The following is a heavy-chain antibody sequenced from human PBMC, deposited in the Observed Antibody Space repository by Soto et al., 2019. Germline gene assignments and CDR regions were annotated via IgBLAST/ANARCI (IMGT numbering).Heavy chain of an antibody. J-gene: IGHJ6*02. CDR1: GGSISSGGYY. CDR3: ASMTHHYYYGMDV. D-gene: IGHD3-16*01. CDR2: IYYSGST. V-gene: IGHV4-31*03. Sequence: QVQLQESGPGLVKPSQTLSLTCTVSGGSISSGGYYWSWIRQHPGKGLEWIGYIYYSGSTYYNPSVKSRVTRSVDTSKHPCSLKLRSVTAADTAVYYCASMTHHYYYGMDVWGQGTTVTVSS.